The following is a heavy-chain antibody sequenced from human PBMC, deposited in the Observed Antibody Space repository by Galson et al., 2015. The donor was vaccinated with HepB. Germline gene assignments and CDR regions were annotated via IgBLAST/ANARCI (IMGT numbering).Heavy chain of an antibody. CDR1: GFTFSSFD. CDR3: AREGANDAFDF. V-gene: IGHV3-48*03. Sequence: SLRLSCAASGFTFSSFDMNWVRQAPGKGPEWVSFISDSGTAIYYGDSMKGRFTISRDNAKNSLHLQMNSLKAEDTAVYFCAREGANDAFDFWGQGTMVTVSS. D-gene: IGHD4/OR15-4a*01. CDR2: ISDSGTAI. J-gene: IGHJ3*01.